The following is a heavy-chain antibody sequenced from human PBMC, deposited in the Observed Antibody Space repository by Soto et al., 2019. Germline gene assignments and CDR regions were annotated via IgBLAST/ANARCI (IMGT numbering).Heavy chain of an antibody. CDR2: ISSSSSYI. V-gene: IGHV3-21*01. CDR1: GFTFSSYS. D-gene: IGHD3-22*01. Sequence: EVQLVESGGGLVKPGGSLRLSCAASGFTFSSYSMNWVRQAPGKGLEWVSSISSSSSYIYYADSVKGRFTISRDNAKNSLYLQMNSLRAEDTAVYYCARDVDSSGYYRGEAFDIWGQGRMVTVSS. CDR3: ARDVDSSGYYRGEAFDI. J-gene: IGHJ3*02.